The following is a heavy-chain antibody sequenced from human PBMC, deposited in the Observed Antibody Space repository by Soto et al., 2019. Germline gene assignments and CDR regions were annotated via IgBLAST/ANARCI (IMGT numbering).Heavy chain of an antibody. V-gene: IGHV3-7*04. CDR3: ARGDYYDTSGPFSEAFDI. CDR2: IKPDGSEK. D-gene: IGHD3-22*01. Sequence: GWSLRLSCAASGFTFSSYWMSWVRQAPGKGLEWVANIKPDGSEKWYVDSVKGRFTISRDNTKNSLYLQVNSLRVEDTAVYYCARGDYYDTSGPFSEAFDIWGQGTMVTVSS. J-gene: IGHJ3*02. CDR1: GFTFSSYW.